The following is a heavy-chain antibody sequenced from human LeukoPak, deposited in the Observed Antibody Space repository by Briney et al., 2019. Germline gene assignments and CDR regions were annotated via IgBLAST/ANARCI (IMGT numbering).Heavy chain of an antibody. D-gene: IGHD6-19*01. CDR3: ARDKQYVFDI. V-gene: IGHV1-18*01. J-gene: IGHJ3*02. Sequence: ASVKVSCKASGYTFTSFGISWVRQAPGQELERMGWISTSRGNTIYAQKFQGRVTMTGDTSTSTAYMELRSLRSDDTAVYYCARDKQYVFDIWGQGTRVTVSS. CDR1: GYTFTSFG. CDR2: ISTSRGNT.